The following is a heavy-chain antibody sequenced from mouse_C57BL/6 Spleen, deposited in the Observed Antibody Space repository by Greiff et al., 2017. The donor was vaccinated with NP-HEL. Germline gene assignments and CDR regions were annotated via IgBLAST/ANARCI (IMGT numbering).Heavy chain of an antibody. V-gene: IGHV1-9*01. J-gene: IGHJ2*01. CDR3: ARSDGNADY. CDR1: GYTFTGYW. Sequence: VQLQQSGAELMKPGASVKLSCTATGYTFTGYWIEWVKQRPGHGLEWIGEILPGSGSTNYTEKFKGKDTFTADTSSNTAYMQLSSLTTEDSATYYCARSDGNADYGGKGTTLTVSS. CDR2: ILPGSGST. D-gene: IGHD2-1*01.